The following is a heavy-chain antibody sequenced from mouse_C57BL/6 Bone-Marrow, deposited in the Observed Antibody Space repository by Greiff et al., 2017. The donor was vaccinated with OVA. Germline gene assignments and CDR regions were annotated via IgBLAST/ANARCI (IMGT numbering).Heavy chain of an antibody. CDR3: ARGNGSSPDY. D-gene: IGHD1-1*01. Sequence: VQLQQSGPVLVKPGASVKMSCKASGYTFTDYYMNWVKQSHGKSLEWIGVINPYNGGTSYNQKFKGKATLTVDKSSSTAYMELNSLTSEDSAVYYCARGNGSSPDYWGQGTTLTVSS. V-gene: IGHV1-19*01. CDR2: INPYNGGT. J-gene: IGHJ2*01. CDR1: GYTFTDYY.